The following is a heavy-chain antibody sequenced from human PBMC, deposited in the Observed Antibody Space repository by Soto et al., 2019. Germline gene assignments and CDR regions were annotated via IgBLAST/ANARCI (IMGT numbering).Heavy chain of an antibody. CDR1: GGSFSGYY. CDR2: INHSGST. J-gene: IGHJ6*02. V-gene: IGHV4-34*01. CDR3: ARVRVVGATADYYYYGMDV. Sequence: SETLSLTCAVYGGSFSGYYWSWIRQPPGKGLEWIGEINHSGSTNYNPSLKSRVTISVDRSKNQFSLKLSSVTAADTAVYYCARVRVVGATADYYYYGMDVWGQGTTVTVSS. D-gene: IGHD1-26*01.